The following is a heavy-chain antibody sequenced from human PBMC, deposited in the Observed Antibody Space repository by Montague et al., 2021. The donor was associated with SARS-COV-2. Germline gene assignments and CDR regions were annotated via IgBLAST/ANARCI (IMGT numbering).Heavy chain of an antibody. CDR3: ARERGPYYFDSSGYHNALVI. Sequence: SETLSLTCTVSGGSISSYYWSWIRQPAGKGLEWIGRLYTSGSTNYNPSLKSRVTISVDTSKNQFSLKLSSVTAADTAVYYCARERGPYYFDSSGYHNALVIWGQGTMVTVSS. V-gene: IGHV4-4*07. D-gene: IGHD3-22*01. CDR2: LYTSGST. J-gene: IGHJ3*02. CDR1: GGSISSYY.